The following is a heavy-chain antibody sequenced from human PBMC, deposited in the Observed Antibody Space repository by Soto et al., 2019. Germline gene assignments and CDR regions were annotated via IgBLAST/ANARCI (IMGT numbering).Heavy chain of an antibody. Sequence: QVHLQESGPGLVKPSETLSLTCTVSGGSINNHYWSWIRQPPGKGLEWIGYIYYTGSTNYNPSLKSRVTMSVATSKNQFSLNLTSLTAADTVIYYCARANWYSEYWGQGTLVTVSS. J-gene: IGHJ4*02. D-gene: IGHD7-27*01. CDR2: IYYTGST. CDR1: GGSINNHY. CDR3: ARANWYSEY. V-gene: IGHV4-59*11.